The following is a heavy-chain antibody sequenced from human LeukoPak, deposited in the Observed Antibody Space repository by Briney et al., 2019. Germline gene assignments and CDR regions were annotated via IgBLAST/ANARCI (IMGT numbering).Heavy chain of an antibody. CDR3: ARGHPNYYFDY. Sequence: GASVKVSCKASGYTFTSYDINWVRQATGQGLEWMGWMNPNSGITGYAQKFQGRVTMTRDTSTSTVYMELSSLRSEDTAVYYCARGHPNYYFDYWGQGTLVTVSS. J-gene: IGHJ4*02. CDR2: MNPNSGIT. CDR1: GYTFTSYD. V-gene: IGHV1-8*01. D-gene: IGHD2-8*01.